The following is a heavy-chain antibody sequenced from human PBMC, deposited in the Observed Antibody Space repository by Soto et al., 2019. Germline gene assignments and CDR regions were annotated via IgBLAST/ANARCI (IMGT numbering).Heavy chain of an antibody. V-gene: IGHV1-3*01. D-gene: IGHD2-15*01. J-gene: IGHJ6*03. CDR1: GYTFTSYA. CDR2: INAGNGNT. CDR3: ARDGCSGGSCRYYYYMDV. Sequence: ASVKVSCKASGYTFTSYAMHWVRQAPGQRLEWMGWINAGNGNTKYSQKFQGRVTITRDTSASTAYMELSSLRSEDTAVYYCARDGCSGGSCRYYYYMDVWGKGTTVTVSS.